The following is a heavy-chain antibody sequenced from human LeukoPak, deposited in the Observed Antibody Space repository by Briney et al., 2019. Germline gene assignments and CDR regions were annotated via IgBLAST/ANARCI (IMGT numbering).Heavy chain of an antibody. V-gene: IGHV1-18*01. J-gene: IGHJ4*02. D-gene: IGHD6-13*01. CDR3: ARVGSSWPADY. CDR1: GYTFTSYG. Sequence: ASVKVSCKASGYTFTSYGISWVRQAPGQGLEWMGWISAYNGNTNYAQKFQGRVTMTRDTSISTAYMELSRLRSDDTAAYYCARVGSSWPADYWGQGTLVTVSS. CDR2: ISAYNGNT.